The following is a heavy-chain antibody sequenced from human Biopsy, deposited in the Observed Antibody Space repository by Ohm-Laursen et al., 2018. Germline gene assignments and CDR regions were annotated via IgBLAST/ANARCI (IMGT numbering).Heavy chain of an antibody. J-gene: IGHJ4*02. V-gene: IGHV1-69*13. D-gene: IGHD1-26*01. CDR3: ARDALGGGSYRFFY. Sequence: SVKVSCNPSGGTFTNYAISWVRQAPGQGLEWMGGIIPIFGTANYAQKFQGRVTITADESTSTAYMELSSLRSDDTAVYYCARDALGGGSYRFFYWGQGSLVTVSS. CDR2: IIPIFGTA. CDR1: GGTFTNYA.